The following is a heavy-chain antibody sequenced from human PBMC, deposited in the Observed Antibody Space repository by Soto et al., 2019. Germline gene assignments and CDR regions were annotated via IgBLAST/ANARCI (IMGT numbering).Heavy chain of an antibody. V-gene: IGHV4-61*01. CDR3: ARSYLGGNFDS. J-gene: IGHJ4*02. CDR2: VYYSGTT. CDR1: GGSVGNESYG. Sequence: SESRSLTCSVSGGSVGNESYGWGWIRQPPGKGLEGFGYVYYSGTTDYNPSVQSRVSISIDTSRKQYSLNLTSVTAADTAMYYCARSYLGGNFDSWGQGTLVTVSS. D-gene: IGHD2-15*01.